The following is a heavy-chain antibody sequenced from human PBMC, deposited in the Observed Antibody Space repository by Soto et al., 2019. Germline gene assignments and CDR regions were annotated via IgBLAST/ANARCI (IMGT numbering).Heavy chain of an antibody. J-gene: IGHJ3*02. D-gene: IGHD5-12*01. CDR2: IYPGDPDT. CDR1: CYRFTNYW. V-gene: IGHV5-51*01. CDR3: ASTDIVSTIVGGDDAFDI. Sequence: GESLKSSCKASCYRFTNYWIGCVRQMPWKGLEWMVVIYPGDPDTRYSPSFQGQVTISADKSISTAYLQWSSLKASDTAIYYCASTDIVSTIVGGDDAFDIWGQGKMVT.